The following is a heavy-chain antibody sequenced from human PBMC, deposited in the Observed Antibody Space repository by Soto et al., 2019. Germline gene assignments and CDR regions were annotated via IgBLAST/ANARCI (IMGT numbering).Heavy chain of an antibody. D-gene: IGHD3-9*01. CDR1: GFSFSGYT. V-gene: IGHV3-23*01. CDR2: INGGGGTT. Sequence: PGGSLRLSCAASGFSFSGYTMNWVRQAQGKGLEWISGINGGGGTTYYADSVKGRFTISGDDSKNILYLQMNSPRAEDTAIYYCAKDRHPDGIWTFDYWGRGTLVTVSS. CDR3: AKDRHPDGIWTFDY. J-gene: IGHJ4*02.